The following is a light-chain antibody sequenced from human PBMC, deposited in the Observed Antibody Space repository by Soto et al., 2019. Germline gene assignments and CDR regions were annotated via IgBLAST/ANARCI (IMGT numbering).Light chain of an antibody. CDR3: QSYDSSNVV. V-gene: IGLV6-57*02. J-gene: IGLJ2*01. CDR2: EDN. CDR1: SGSIASNY. Sequence: NFMPTQPHSVSESPGKTVTISCTGSSGSIASNYVQWYQQRPGSAPTTVIYEDNQRPSGVPDRFSGSIDSSSNSASLTISGLKTEDEADYYCQSYDSSNVVFGGGTKLTVL.